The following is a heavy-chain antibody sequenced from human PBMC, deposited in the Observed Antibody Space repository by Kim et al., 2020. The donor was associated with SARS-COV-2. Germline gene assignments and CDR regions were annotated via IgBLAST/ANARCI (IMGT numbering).Heavy chain of an antibody. J-gene: IGHJ6*02. V-gene: IGHV5-10-1*01. CDR1: GYSFTSYW. D-gene: IGHD2-2*01. CDR3: ATAGEGYCSSTSCYHKHYYYGMDV. CDR2: IDPSDSYT. Sequence: GESLKISCKGSGYSFTSYWISWVRQMPGKGLEWMGRIDPSDSYTNYSPSFQGHVTISADKSISTAYLQWSSLKASDTAMYYCATAGEGYCSSTSCYHKHYYYGMDVWGQGTTVTVSS.